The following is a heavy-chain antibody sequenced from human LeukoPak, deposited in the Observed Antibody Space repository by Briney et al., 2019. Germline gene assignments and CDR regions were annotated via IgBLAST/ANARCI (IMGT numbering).Heavy chain of an antibody. CDR1: GGTFSSYA. V-gene: IGHV1-69*04. CDR2: IIPILGIA. J-gene: IGHJ6*02. CDR3: ARRGYGALRDYGMDV. Sequence: ASVKVSFKASGGTFSSYAISWVRQAPGQGLEWMGRIIPILGIANYAQKFRGRVTITADKSTSTAYMELSSLRSEDTAVYYCARRGYGALRDYGMDVWGQGTTVTVSS. D-gene: IGHD4-17*01.